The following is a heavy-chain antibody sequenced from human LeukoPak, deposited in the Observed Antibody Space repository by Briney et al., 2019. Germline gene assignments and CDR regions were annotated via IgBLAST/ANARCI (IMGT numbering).Heavy chain of an antibody. Sequence: SETLSLTCAVYGGSFSGYYWSWIRQPPGEGLEWIGEINHSGSTNYNPSLKSRVTISVDTSKNQFSLKLSSVTAADTAVYYCARYSRPAATLDYWGQGTLVTVSS. J-gene: IGHJ4*02. CDR2: INHSGST. CDR1: GGSFSGYY. CDR3: ARYSRPAATLDY. D-gene: IGHD2-2*01. V-gene: IGHV4-34*01.